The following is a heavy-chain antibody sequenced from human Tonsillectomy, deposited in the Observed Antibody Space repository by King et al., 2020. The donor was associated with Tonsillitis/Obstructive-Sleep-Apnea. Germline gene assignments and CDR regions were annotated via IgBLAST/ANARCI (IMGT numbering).Heavy chain of an antibody. J-gene: IGHJ6*03. V-gene: IGHV3-30*04. CDR2: TSYDGSNK. CDR1: GFTFSSYA. D-gene: IGHD4-11*01. Sequence: VQLVESGGGVVQPGRSLRLSCAASGFTFSSYAMHWVRQAPGKGLEWVAVTSYDGSNKYNGDSVKGRFTISRDNSKNTLYLQMNSLRAEDTAVYYCARDRSVNYYYMDVWGKGTTVTVSS. CDR3: ARDRSVNYYYMDV.